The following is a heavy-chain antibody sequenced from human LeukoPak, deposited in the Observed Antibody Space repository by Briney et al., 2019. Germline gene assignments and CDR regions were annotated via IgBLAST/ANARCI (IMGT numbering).Heavy chain of an antibody. CDR1: GFTFSHSW. J-gene: IGHJ4*02. D-gene: IGHD1-26*01. CDR3: AKYGPQDSGSSHFDY. V-gene: IGHV3-7*03. CDR2: IKEDGSSQ. Sequence: GGSLRLSCVASGFTFSHSWMTWVRQAPGKGLEWVGHIKEDGSSQNYADSVKGRFTTSRDNSKNTLFLQMNSLRAEDTAIYYCAKYGPQDSGSSHFDYWGQGALVTVSS.